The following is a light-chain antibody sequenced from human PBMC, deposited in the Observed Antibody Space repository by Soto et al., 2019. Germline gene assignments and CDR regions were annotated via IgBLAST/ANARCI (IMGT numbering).Light chain of an antibody. Sequence: EIVMTQSPATLSVSAGERVTLSCRASQSVISNYLAWYQQKPGLAPRLLIYGASSRATGIPDRFSGSGSGTDFTLTISRLEPEDFAVYYCQQYGSSPTFGQGTKVDI. J-gene: IGKJ1*01. CDR1: QSVISNY. V-gene: IGKV3-20*01. CDR3: QQYGSSPT. CDR2: GAS.